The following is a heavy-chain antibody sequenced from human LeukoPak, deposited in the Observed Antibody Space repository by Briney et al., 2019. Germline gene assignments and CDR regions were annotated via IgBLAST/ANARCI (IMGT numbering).Heavy chain of an antibody. CDR3: AREISRFGI. CDR2: IYIGGST. Sequence: GSLRLFCAASGFTISSNYMSWVRQAPGKGLEWVSSIYIGGSTYYADSVKGRFTISRDNPNNTLYLQMHSLRAEDTAVYYCAREISRFGIWGQGTLVTVSS. V-gene: IGHV3-66*01. D-gene: IGHD3-16*01. CDR1: GFTISSNY. J-gene: IGHJ4*02.